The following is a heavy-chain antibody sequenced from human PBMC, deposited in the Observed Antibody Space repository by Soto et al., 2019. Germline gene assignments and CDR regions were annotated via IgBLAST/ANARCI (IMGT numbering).Heavy chain of an antibody. J-gene: IGHJ5*02. CDR3: ASRHYDILTGYYKYNWFDP. CDR2: INHSGST. Sequence: SETLSLTCAVYGGSFSGYYWTWIRQPPGKGLERIGEINHSGSTNYNPSLKSRVTISVDTSKNQFSLKLSSVTAADTAVYYCASRHYDILTGYYKYNWFDPWGQGTLVTVSS. CDR1: GGSFSGYY. V-gene: IGHV4-34*01. D-gene: IGHD3-9*01.